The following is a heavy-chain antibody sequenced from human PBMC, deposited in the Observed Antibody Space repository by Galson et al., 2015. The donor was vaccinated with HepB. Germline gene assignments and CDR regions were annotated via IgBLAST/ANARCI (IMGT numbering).Heavy chain of an antibody. D-gene: IGHD2-2*02. Sequence: QSGAEVKKPGESLKISCKGSGYSFTSYWIGWVRQMPGKGLEWMGIIYPGDSDTRYSPSFQGQVTISADKSISTAYLQWSSLKASDTAMYYCARRGICSSTSCYNDYYYYGMDVWGQGTTVTASS. CDR3: ARRGICSSTSCYNDYYYYGMDV. CDR1: GYSFTSYW. V-gene: IGHV5-51*03. CDR2: IYPGDSDT. J-gene: IGHJ6*02.